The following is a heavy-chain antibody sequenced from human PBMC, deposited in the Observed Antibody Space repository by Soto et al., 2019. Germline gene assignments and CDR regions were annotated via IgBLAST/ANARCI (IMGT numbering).Heavy chain of an antibody. CDR2: ISSSGSTI. V-gene: IGHV3-11*01. J-gene: IGHJ5*02. Sequence: GGSLRLSCAASGFTFSDYYMSWIRQAPGKGLEWVSYISSSGSTIYYADSVKGRFTISRDNAKNSLYLQMNSLRAEDTAVYYCARDPDFTMVIAGWFDPWGQGTLVTVSS. D-gene: IGHD3-10*01. CDR1: GFTFSDYY. CDR3: ARDPDFTMVIAGWFDP.